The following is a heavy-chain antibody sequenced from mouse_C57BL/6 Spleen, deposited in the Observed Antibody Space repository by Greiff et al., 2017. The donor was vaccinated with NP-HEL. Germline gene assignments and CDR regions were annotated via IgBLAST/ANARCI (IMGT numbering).Heavy chain of an antibody. D-gene: IGHD1-1*01. V-gene: IGHV1-55*01. Sequence: QVQLQQPGAELVKPGASVKMSCKASGYTFPSYWITWVKQRPGQGLEWIGDIYPGSGSTNYNEKFKSKATLTVDTSSSTAYMQLSSLTSEDSAVYYCARWGTTVVSHWYFDVWGTGTTVTVSS. CDR2: IYPGSGST. CDR1: GYTFPSYW. CDR3: ARWGTTVVSHWYFDV. J-gene: IGHJ1*03.